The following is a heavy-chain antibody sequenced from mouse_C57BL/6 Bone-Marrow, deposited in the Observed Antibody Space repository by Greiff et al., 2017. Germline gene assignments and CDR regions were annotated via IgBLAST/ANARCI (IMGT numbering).Heavy chain of an antibody. CDR1: GYTFTSYW. Sequence: QVQLQQPGAELVKPGASVKMSCKASGYTFTSYWITWVKQRPGQGLEWIGDIYPGSGSTNYNEKFKSKATLTVDTSSSTAYMQRSSLTSEDSAVYYCARKGYYDLGDWGKGTLVTVSA. D-gene: IGHD2-3*01. J-gene: IGHJ3*01. CDR2: IYPGSGST. CDR3: ARKGYYDLGD. V-gene: IGHV1-55*01.